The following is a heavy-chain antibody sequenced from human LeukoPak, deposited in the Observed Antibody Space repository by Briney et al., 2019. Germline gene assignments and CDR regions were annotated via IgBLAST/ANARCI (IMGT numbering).Heavy chain of an antibody. CDR1: GYTFTGYY. CDR2: INPNSGGT. Sequence: ASVKVSCKASGYTFTGYYMHWVRQAPAQGLEWMGWINPNSGGTNCARKFQGRVTMTRDTSTNTAYMELRSLRFDDTAVYYRARSRRALRYFDWLLFVWGQGTLVTVSS. CDR3: ARSRRALRYFDWLLFV. D-gene: IGHD3-9*01. V-gene: IGHV1-2*02. J-gene: IGHJ4*02.